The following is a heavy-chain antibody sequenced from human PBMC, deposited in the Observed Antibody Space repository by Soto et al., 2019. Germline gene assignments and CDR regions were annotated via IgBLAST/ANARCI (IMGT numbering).Heavy chain of an antibody. CDR2: ISYDGSNK. CDR3: ARGSVT. CDR1: GFIFSSYA. Sequence: QVQLVESGGGVVQPGRSLRLSCAASGFIFSSYAMHWVRQAPGKGLEWVAVISYDGSNKYYADSVKGRFTISRDNSKNTLYLQMNSLRAEDTAVYYCARGSVTWGQGTLVTVSS. D-gene: IGHD4-17*01. J-gene: IGHJ4*02. V-gene: IGHV3-30-3*01.